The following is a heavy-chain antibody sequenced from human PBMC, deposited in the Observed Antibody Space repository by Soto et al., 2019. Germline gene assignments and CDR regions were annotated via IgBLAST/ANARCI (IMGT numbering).Heavy chain of an antibody. Sequence: HVELVQSGAEVKRPGASVRVSCKASGYTFMNHYIHWVRQAPGQGLEWVGVIDPSVGSTTFAQKFQGRVTMTRETSTSTVYMELRSLRSEGTAVYYCARDQGGHGNSPPDYYSGMDVWGQGTTVTVSS. CDR1: GYTFMNHY. D-gene: IGHD5-12*01. CDR2: IDPSVGST. V-gene: IGHV1-46*01. J-gene: IGHJ6*02. CDR3: ARDQGGHGNSPPDYYSGMDV.